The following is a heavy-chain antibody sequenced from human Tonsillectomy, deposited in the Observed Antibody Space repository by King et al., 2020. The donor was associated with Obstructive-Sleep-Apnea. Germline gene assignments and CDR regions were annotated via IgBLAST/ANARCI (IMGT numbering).Heavy chain of an antibody. D-gene: IGHD2-2*01. CDR2: IYYSGST. Sequence: VQLQESGPGLVKPSETLSLTCTVSGGSISSYYWNWIRQPPGKGLEWIGYIYYSGSTNYNPSLKSRVTISVDTSKNQFSLKLTSVTAADTAVYYCARGRGVCSSTSCYVGQFDPWGQGTLVTVSS. J-gene: IGHJ5*02. V-gene: IGHV4-59*01. CDR1: GGSISSYY. CDR3: ARGRGVCSSTSCYVGQFDP.